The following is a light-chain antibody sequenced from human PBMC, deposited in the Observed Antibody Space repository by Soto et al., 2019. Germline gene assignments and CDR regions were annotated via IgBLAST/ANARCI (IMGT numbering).Light chain of an antibody. V-gene: IGKV3-20*01. CDR2: GAS. Sequence: EIVLTQSPATLSLSPGERATLSCRASQSVNSNLAWYQQKPGQAPRLLIYGASTRATGIPARFSGSGSGTDFALTISRLEPEDFAVYYCQQYGTSRTFGQGTKVDIK. CDR3: QQYGTSRT. J-gene: IGKJ1*01. CDR1: QSVNSN.